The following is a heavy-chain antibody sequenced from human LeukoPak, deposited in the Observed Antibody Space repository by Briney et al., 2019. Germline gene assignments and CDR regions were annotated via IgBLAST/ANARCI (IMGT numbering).Heavy chain of an antibody. D-gene: IGHD5-24*01. V-gene: IGHV4-59*01. Sequence: PSETLSLTCTVPGVSTSSYYWSWIRQPPGKGLEWIGYIYYSGSTNYNASLKSRVTISIDTSKNQFSLKLSSVTAADTAVYYCARHLDGYKDYWGQGTLVTVSS. CDR1: GVSTSSYY. CDR3: ARHLDGYKDY. CDR2: IYYSGST. J-gene: IGHJ4*02.